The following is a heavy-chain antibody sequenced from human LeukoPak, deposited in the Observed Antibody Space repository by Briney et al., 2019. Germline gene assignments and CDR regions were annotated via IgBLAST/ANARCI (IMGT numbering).Heavy chain of an antibody. CDR3: AKDINSGYDSPFDY. CDR2: ISGSGGST. J-gene: IGHJ4*02. D-gene: IGHD5-12*01. CDR1: GFTFSSYA. Sequence: GGSLRLSCAASGFTFSSYAMSWVRQAPGKGLEWVSAISGSGGSTYYPDSVKGRFTISRDNSKNSLYLQMNSLRADDTALYYCAKDINSGYDSPFDYWGQGTLVTVSS. V-gene: IGHV3-23*01.